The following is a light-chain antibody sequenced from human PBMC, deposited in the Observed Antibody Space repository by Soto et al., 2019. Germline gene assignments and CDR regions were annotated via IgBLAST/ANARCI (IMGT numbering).Light chain of an antibody. J-gene: IGKJ3*01. CDR1: QSVSSY. V-gene: IGKV3-11*01. CDR2: DAS. CDR3: QQRSNWPPFT. Sequence: EIVLTQSPATLSLSPGERATLSCRASQSVSSYLAWYQQKPGQAPRLLIYDASNRATGIPARFSGSGSGTAFTLTISSLEPEDFAVYYGQQRSNWPPFTFGPGTKVDIK.